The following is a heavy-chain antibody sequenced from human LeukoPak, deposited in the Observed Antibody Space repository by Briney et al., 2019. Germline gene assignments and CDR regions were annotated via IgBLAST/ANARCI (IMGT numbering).Heavy chain of an antibody. V-gene: IGHV1-46*01. CDR2: ISPSGGST. CDR1: GYTFTSYY. CDR3: ARSYIASSGPCDY. Sequence: ASVKVSCKASGYTFTSYYMHWVRQAPGQGLEWMGIISPSGGSTNCAQKFQGRVAMTRDTSTSTVYMELTSLRSEDTAVYYCARSYIASSGPCDYWGQGTLVTVSS. J-gene: IGHJ4*02. D-gene: IGHD6-19*01.